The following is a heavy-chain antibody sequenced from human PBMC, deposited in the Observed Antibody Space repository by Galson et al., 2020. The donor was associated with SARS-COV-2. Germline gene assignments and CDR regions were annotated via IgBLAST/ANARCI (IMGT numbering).Heavy chain of an antibody. CDR3: ARERFGYSSGWYFDYYYGMDV. V-gene: IGHV4-34*01. CDR1: SGSFSGYY. CDR2: INHSGST. D-gene: IGHD6-19*01. J-gene: IGHJ6*02. Sequence: SETLSLTCAVYSGSFSGYYWSWNRQPPGKGLEWIGEINHSGSTNYNPSLKSRVTISVDTSKNQFSLKLSSVTAADTAVYYCARERFGYSSGWYFDYYYGMDVWGQGTTVTVSS.